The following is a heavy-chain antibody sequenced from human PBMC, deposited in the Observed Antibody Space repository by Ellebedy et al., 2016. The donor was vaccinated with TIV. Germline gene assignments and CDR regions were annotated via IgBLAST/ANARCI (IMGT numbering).Heavy chain of an antibody. Sequence: GGSLRLSXAASGFTFSNYMSWVRQAPGKGLEWVSLIYSGGSTYYADSVKGRFTTSRDNSKNTLYLQMNSLRAEDTAVYYCAKLAGMHHPPEFPWFDPWGQGTLVTVSS. J-gene: IGHJ5*02. V-gene: IGHV3-53*01. CDR1: GFTFSNY. CDR2: IYSGGST. D-gene: IGHD3-10*01. CDR3: AKLAGMHHPPEFPWFDP.